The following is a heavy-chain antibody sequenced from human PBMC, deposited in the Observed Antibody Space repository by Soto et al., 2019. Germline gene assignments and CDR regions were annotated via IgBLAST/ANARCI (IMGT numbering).Heavy chain of an antibody. CDR2: VHYSGST. J-gene: IGHJ4*02. Sequence: QVQLQESGPGLVKPSQTLSLSCTISGGSINSGDFYWSWIRQHKGEGLEWIGYVHYSGSTIYNSALQSRATIPLDTSQSQIFLKLNSVTVADTAVYYCVRKGGNSYGSPFDYWGQGILVTVSS. V-gene: IGHV4-31*03. CDR3: VRKGGNSYGSPFDY. CDR1: GGSINSGDFY. D-gene: IGHD3-16*01.